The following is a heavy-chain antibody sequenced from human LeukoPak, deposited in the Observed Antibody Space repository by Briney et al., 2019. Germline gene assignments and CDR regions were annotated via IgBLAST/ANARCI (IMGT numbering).Heavy chain of an antibody. CDR1: GFTVSSNY. CDR2: IYSGGST. V-gene: IGHV3-66*01. CDR3: ARVQADYYYGMDV. Sequence: TGGSLRLTCAASGFTVSSNYMSWVRQAPGKGLEWVSVIYSGGSTYYADSVKGRFTISRDNSKNTLYLQMNSLRAEDTAVYYCARVQADYYYGMDVWGQGTTVTVSS. J-gene: IGHJ6*02.